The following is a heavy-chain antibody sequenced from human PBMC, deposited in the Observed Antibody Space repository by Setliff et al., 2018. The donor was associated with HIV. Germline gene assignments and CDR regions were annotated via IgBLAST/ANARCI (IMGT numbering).Heavy chain of an antibody. J-gene: IGHJ4*02. Sequence: RASVKVSCKASGGTFSSYAISWVRQTPGQGLEWMGGIIAISGTPNYAQKFQGRVTIAADESTSTVYMELRSLTSKDTAMYYCARGWESRYQLLPGPFDYWGQGTLVTVSS. D-gene: IGHD2-2*01. CDR1: GGTFSSYA. V-gene: IGHV1-69*13. CDR2: IIAISGTP. CDR3: ARGWESRYQLLPGPFDY.